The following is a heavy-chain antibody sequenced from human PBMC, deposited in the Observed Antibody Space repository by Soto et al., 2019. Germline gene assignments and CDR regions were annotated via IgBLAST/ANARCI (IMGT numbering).Heavy chain of an antibody. CDR1: GGSISSYY. D-gene: IGHD3-3*01. Sequence: ETLSLTCTVSGGSISSYYWSWIRQPPGKGLEWIGYIYYSGSTNYNPSLKSRVTISVDTSKNQFSLKLSSVTAADTAVYYCARHVIRFLRGGGWFDPWGQGSLVTVSS. V-gene: IGHV4-59*08. CDR3: ARHVIRFLRGGGWFDP. J-gene: IGHJ5*02. CDR2: IYYSGST.